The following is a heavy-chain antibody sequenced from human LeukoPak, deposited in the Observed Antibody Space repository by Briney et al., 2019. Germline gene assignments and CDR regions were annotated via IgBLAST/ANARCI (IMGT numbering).Heavy chain of an antibody. V-gene: IGHV3-23*01. J-gene: IGHJ1*01. CDR2: ISGSGGST. Sequence: GGSLRLSCADSGCTFNTYDMGWVRQAPGKGLEWVSGISGSGGSTYYADSVKGRFTISRENSKNTLYLQMNSLRAEDTAVYYCARDRVTAAGTIWAEYFQQWGQGTLVTVSS. CDR3: ARDRVTAAGTIWAEYFQQ. CDR1: GCTFNTYD. D-gene: IGHD6-13*01.